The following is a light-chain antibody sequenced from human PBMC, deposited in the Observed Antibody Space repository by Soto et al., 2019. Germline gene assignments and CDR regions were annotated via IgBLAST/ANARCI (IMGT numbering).Light chain of an antibody. J-gene: IGLJ1*01. CDR3: CSYAGGYTYV. V-gene: IGLV2-11*01. Sequence: QSALTQPRSVSGSPGQSVTISCAGTTSDVGGYNYVSWYQQHPDKAPKVMIYDVSKRPSGVPDRFSGSKSGNTASLTISGLQAEDEADYYCCSYAGGYTYVFGTGTKLTVL. CDR2: DVS. CDR1: TSDVGGYNY.